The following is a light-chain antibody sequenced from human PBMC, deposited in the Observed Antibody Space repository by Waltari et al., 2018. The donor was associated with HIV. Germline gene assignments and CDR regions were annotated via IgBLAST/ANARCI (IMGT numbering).Light chain of an antibody. Sequence: IQMTQSPSSLSASVRDRVTITCRASQAIGNSLAWYQQRPGKVPQLLIYAASTLQSGVPSRFSGCGSGTNFTLAIASFQPEDVATYFCQKYNNAPRTFGQGTKVEI. J-gene: IGKJ1*01. CDR3: QKYNNAPRT. CDR1: QAIGNS. CDR2: AAS. V-gene: IGKV1-27*01.